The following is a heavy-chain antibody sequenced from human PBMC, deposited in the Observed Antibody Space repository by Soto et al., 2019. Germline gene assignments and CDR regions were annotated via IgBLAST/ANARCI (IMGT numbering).Heavy chain of an antibody. CDR3: ARDRPGVWGDYYDSSGPFEY. Sequence: SVKVSCKASGGTFSSYAISWVRQAPGQGLEWMGGIIPIFGTANYAQKFQGRVTITADESTSTAYMELSSLRSEDTAVYYCARDRPGVWGDYYDSSGPFEYWGQGTLVTVSS. CDR1: GGTFSSYA. D-gene: IGHD3-22*01. V-gene: IGHV1-69*13. J-gene: IGHJ4*02. CDR2: IIPIFGTA.